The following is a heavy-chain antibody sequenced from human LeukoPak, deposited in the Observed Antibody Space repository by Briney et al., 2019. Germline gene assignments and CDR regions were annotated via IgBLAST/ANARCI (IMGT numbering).Heavy chain of an antibody. V-gene: IGHV3-53*01. CDR1: GFTVSSNY. Sequence: PGGSLRLSCAASGFTVSSNYMSWVRQAPGKGLEWVSVIYGGGSTYYADSVKGRFTISRDNSKNTLYLQMNSLRAEDTAVYYCAREDSSSWSLGYWGQGTLVTVSS. D-gene: IGHD6-13*01. CDR3: AREDSSSWSLGY. CDR2: IYGGGST. J-gene: IGHJ4*02.